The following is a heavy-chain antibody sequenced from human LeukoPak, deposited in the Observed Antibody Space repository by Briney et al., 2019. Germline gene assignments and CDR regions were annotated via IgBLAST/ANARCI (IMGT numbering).Heavy chain of an antibody. CDR3: ARDLSGAHDF. CDR2: INEDGRTT. D-gene: IGHD2-15*01. Sequence: PGGSLRLSCAASGFTLSNYWVHRVRQAPGKGLVWVSRINEDGRTTTYADPVKGRFTISRDNAKNTLYLQMNSLRVEDTAVYYCARDLSGAHDFWGQGTLVTVSS. J-gene: IGHJ4*02. CDR1: GFTLSNYW. V-gene: IGHV3-74*01.